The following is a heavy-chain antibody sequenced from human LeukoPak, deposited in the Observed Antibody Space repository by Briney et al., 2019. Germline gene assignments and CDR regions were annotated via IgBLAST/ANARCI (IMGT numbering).Heavy chain of an antibody. Sequence: SETLSLTCTVSGGSISSYYWSWIRQPPGKGLEWIGYIYYSGSTNYNPSLKSRVTISVDTSKNQFSLKLSSVTAADTAVYYCARDRGYSYGYPYYYYMDVWGKGTTVTVSS. D-gene: IGHD5-18*01. J-gene: IGHJ6*03. CDR1: GGSISSYY. CDR3: ARDRGYSYGYPYYYYMDV. V-gene: IGHV4-59*01. CDR2: IYYSGST.